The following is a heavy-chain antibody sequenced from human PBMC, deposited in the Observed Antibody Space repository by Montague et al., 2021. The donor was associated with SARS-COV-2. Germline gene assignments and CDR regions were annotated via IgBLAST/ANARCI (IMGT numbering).Heavy chain of an antibody. CDR1: GGSFSGYY. CDR2: INQSGRT. Sequence: SETLSLTCALYGGSFSGYYWSWIRQPPEKGLEWIGEINQSGRTNNNPSLRSRVIISVDTSKNQFSLKLSSVTAADTAVYYCARRGSSVWEVTVSAELDYWGQGILVIVSS. V-gene: IGHV4-34*01. CDR3: ARRGSSVWEVTVSAELDY. D-gene: IGHD3-10*01. J-gene: IGHJ4*02.